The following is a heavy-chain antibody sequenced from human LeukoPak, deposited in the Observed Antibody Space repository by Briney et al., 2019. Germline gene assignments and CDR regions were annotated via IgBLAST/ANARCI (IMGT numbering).Heavy chain of an antibody. CDR1: GFTFSSYS. V-gene: IGHV3-21*01. CDR3: AKAVRSMVTGGGYFDS. J-gene: IGHJ4*02. D-gene: IGHD3-10*01. CDR2: ISSSSSYI. Sequence: KPGGSLRLSCAASGFTFSSYSMNWVRQAPGKGLEWVSSISSSSSYIYYADSVKGRFTISRDNAKNSLYLQMNSLRAEDTAVYYCAKAVRSMVTGGGYFDSWGQGTLVTVSS.